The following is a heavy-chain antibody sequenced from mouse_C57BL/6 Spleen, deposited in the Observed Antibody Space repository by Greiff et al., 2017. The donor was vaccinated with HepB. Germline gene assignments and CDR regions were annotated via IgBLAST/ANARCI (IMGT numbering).Heavy chain of an antibody. Sequence: EVQRVESGGGLVKPGGSLKLSCAASGFTFSSYTMSWVRQTPEKRLEWVATISGGGGNTYYPESVKGRFTISRDNAKNTLYLQMSSLRSEDSALYYCARIYYGNYLYFDYWGQGTSLTVSS. V-gene: IGHV5-9*01. J-gene: IGHJ2*02. CDR2: ISGGGGNT. D-gene: IGHD2-1*01. CDR1: GFTFSSYT. CDR3: ARIYYGNYLYFDY.